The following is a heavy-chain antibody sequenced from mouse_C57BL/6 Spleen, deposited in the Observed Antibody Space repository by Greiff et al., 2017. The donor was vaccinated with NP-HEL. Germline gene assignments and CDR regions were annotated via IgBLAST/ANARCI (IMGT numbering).Heavy chain of an antibody. V-gene: IGHV2-6-1*01. CDR1: GFSLTSYG. D-gene: IGHD1-1*01. Sequence: VKLVESGPGLVAPSQSLSITCTVSGFSLTSYGVHWVRQPPGKGLEWLVVIWSDGSTTYNSALKSRLSISKDNSKSQVFLKMNSLQTDDTAMYYCARQGTVVADYAMDDWGQGTSVTVSS. J-gene: IGHJ4*01. CDR2: IWSDGST. CDR3: ARQGTVVADYAMDD.